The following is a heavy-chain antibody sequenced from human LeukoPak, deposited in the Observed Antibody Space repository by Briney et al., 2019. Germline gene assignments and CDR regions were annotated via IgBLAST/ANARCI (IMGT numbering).Heavy chain of an antibody. J-gene: IGHJ4*02. CDR3: ARYYGSGSPPFDY. V-gene: IGHV3-74*01. CDR2: INSDGSST. CDR1: GFTFSSSW. Sequence: GGSLRLSCAASGFTFSSSWMHWVRQAPGQGLVWVSRINSDGSSTNYADSVRGRFTLSRDNAKNTLYLQMNSLRAEDTAVYYCARYYGSGSPPFDYWGQGTLVTVSS. D-gene: IGHD3-10*01.